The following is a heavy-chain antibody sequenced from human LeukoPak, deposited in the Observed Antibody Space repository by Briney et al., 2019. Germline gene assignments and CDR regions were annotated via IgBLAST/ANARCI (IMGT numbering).Heavy chain of an antibody. D-gene: IGHD4-17*01. CDR3: AKNHGDYAYGAFDI. J-gene: IGHJ3*02. CDR1: RITFNSYV. V-gene: IGHV3-23*01. Sequence: GGSLRLSCAASRITFNSYVMSWVRQAPGKGLEWVSGISGSGGSTYYADSVKGRFTISRDNSKNTLYLQMNSLRAEDTAVYYCAKNHGDYAYGAFDIWGQGTMVTVSS. CDR2: ISGSGGST.